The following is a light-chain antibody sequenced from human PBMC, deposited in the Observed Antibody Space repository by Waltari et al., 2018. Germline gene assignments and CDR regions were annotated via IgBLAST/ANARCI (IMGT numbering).Light chain of an antibody. Sequence: SSLTPPASVSGSPGQAVTIPFIWTSHDVGVYNFCSLYQQHPGKPPKLMIYDVSNRPSGVSSRFSGSKSGNTASLTISGLQAEDEADYYCSSYSSSTTPLIFGGGTKLTVL. J-gene: IGLJ2*01. CDR1: SHDVGVYNF. CDR2: DVS. CDR3: SSYSSSTTPLI. V-gene: IGLV2-14*03.